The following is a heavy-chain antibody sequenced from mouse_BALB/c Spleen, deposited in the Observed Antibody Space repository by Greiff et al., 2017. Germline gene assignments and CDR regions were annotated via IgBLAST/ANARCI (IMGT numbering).Heavy chain of an antibody. CDR1: GFTFTSSD. D-gene: IGHD2-1*01. CDR3: AACAGNAWMDY. Sequence: VQLVQSGPELVKPGASVKMSCTASGFTFTSSDMHWVKQRPGQGLEWIGRIDPENGNTKYNAKFQGKATITADTSSNTAYLQLSSLTSEDTAAYYCAACAGNAWMDYWGQGTLVTVSA. CDR2: IDPENGNT. J-gene: IGHJ4*01. V-gene: IGHV14-3*02.